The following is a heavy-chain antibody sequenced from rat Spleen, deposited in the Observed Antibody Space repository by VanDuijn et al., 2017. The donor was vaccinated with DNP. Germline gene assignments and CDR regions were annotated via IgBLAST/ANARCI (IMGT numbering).Heavy chain of an antibody. Sequence: EVQLQESGPGLVKPSQSLSLTCSVTGYSITSNYWGWIRKFPGHELEWMGYINNAGSTNYNPSLKGRFSITRDTSKNQFFLQVNSVGNEDTATYYCAVQLGVFDYWGQGVMVIVSS. V-gene: IGHV3-3*01. CDR2: INNAGST. J-gene: IGHJ2*01. CDR3: AVQLGVFDY. D-gene: IGHD5-1*01. CDR1: GYSITSNY.